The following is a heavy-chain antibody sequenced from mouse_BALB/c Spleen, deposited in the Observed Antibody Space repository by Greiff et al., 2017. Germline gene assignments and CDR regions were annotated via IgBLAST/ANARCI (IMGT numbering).Heavy chain of an antibody. D-gene: IGHD2-2*01. CDR3: ARVGLRQGYYYAMDY. CDR2: ISSGGST. V-gene: IGHV5-6-5*01. Sequence: EVNLVESGGGLVKPGGSLKLSCAASGFTFSSYAMSWVRQTPEKRLEWVASISSGGSTYYPDSVKGRFTISRDNARNILYLQMSSLRSEDTAMYYCARVGLRQGYYYAMDYWGQGTSVTVSS. CDR1: GFTFSSYA. J-gene: IGHJ4*01.